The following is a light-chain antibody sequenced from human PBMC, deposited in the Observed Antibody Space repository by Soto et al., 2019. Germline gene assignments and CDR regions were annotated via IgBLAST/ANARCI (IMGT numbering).Light chain of an antibody. V-gene: IGKV1-39*01. Sequence: DIQMTQSPSSLPASVGDRISITCRASQGIGTYLSWYQQKPGKAPKLLIYGASNLQSGVPSRFSGSGSETGFTLTISSLQPEDFATYYCQQSYSTLSFTFGPGTKVDI. J-gene: IGKJ3*01. CDR1: QGIGTY. CDR3: QQSYSTLSFT. CDR2: GAS.